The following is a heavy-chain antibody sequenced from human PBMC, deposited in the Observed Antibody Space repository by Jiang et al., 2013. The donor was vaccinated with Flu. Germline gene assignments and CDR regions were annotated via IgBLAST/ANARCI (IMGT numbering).Heavy chain of an antibody. CDR3: ARHDYGDSNFDY. Sequence: LLKPSETLSLTCTVSGGSISNYYWSWVRQPPGKGLEWIGYIYSSGSTNYNPSLKSRVTISVDTSKNKFSLNLSSVTAADTAVYYCARHDYGDSNFDYWGQGTLVTVSS. CDR2: IYSSGST. CDR1: GGSISNYY. D-gene: IGHD4-17*01. J-gene: IGHJ4*02. V-gene: IGHV4-59*01.